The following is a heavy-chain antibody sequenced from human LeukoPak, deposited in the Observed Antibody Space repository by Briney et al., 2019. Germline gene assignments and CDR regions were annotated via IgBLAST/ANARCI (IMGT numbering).Heavy chain of an antibody. J-gene: IGHJ5*02. D-gene: IGHD2-21*02. Sequence: GESLKISCKTSGYSFTSHWIGWVRQMPGKGLEWMGIISPGDSDTRYSPSFQGQVTISVDKSINTAYLQWSSLRASDTAMYYCARKIVVMTSNNWFDPWGQGTLVTVSS. V-gene: IGHV5-51*01. CDR3: ARKIVVMTSNNWFDP. CDR2: ISPGDSDT. CDR1: GYSFTSHW.